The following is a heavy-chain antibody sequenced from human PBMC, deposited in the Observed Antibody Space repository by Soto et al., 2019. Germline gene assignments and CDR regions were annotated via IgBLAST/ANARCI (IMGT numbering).Heavy chain of an antibody. J-gene: IGHJ4*02. V-gene: IGHV1-2*04. CDR3: ARGSIRFLEWLLYRYAPKRHDYFDY. CDR1: GYTFTGYY. D-gene: IGHD3-3*01. CDR2: INPNSGGT. Sequence: GASVKVSCKASGYTFTGYYMHWVRQAPGRGLEWMGWINPNSGGTNYAQKFQGWVTMTRDTSISTAYMELSRLRSDDTAVYYCARGSIRFLEWLLYRYAPKRHDYFDYWGQGTLVTVSS.